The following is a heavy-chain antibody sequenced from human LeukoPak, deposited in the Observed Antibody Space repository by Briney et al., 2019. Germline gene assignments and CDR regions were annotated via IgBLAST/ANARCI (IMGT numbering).Heavy chain of an antibody. CDR3: ARDEPDY. J-gene: IGHJ4*02. V-gene: IGHV3-7*01. CDR1: GFTFSDYW. CDR2: IKQDGSEK. Sequence: EGSLRLSCAASGFTFSDYWMNWVRQPPGKGLEWVANIKQDGSEKYYVDSVKGRFTISRDNAKNSLYLQMNSLRAEDTAVYYCARDEPDYWGQGTLVTVSS.